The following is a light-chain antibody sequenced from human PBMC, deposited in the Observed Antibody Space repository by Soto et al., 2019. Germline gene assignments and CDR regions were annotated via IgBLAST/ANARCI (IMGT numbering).Light chain of an antibody. J-gene: IGLJ2*01. CDR1: SSDVGSYNL. CDR2: EVS. Sequence: QSALTQPASVSGSPGQSITISCTGTSSDVGSYNLVSWYQQHPGKAPKLMIYEVSKRPSGVSNRFSGSKSGNTASLTISGPQAEDEADYYCCSYAGSSTPQVVFGGGTKLTVL. CDR3: CSYAGSSTPQVV. V-gene: IGLV2-23*02.